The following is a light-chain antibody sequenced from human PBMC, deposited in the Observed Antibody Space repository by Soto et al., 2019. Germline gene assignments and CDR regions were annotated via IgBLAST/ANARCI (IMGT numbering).Light chain of an antibody. CDR2: NAS. CDR3: LHDYNYPQT. J-gene: IGKJ1*01. CDR1: QGIRSD. V-gene: IGKV1-6*01. Sequence: IQMTQSPSSSSASVGDRVTITCRASQGIRSDLGWYQQKPGEVPRLLIYNASTLQSGVASRFSGSASGAVFTLTISSLQPEDSATYYCLHDYNYPQTFGQGTKVEIK.